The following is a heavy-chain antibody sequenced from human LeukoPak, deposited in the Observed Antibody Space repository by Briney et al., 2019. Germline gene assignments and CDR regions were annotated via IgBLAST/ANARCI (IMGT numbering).Heavy chain of an antibody. V-gene: IGHV4-39*07. CDR3: AREGLRYSDWFDP. CDR2: IHYSGST. J-gene: IGHJ5*02. Sequence: SETLSLTCTVSGGSISSSRYYWGWIRQPPGKGLEWIGSIHYSGSTYYNPSLKSRVTISVDTSKNQLSLKLSSVTAADTAVYYCAREGLRYSDWFDPWGQGTLVTVSS. CDR1: GGSISSSRYY. D-gene: IGHD3-9*01.